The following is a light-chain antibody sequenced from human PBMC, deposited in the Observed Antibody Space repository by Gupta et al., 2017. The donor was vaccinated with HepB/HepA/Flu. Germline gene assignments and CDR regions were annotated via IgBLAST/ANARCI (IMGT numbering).Light chain of an antibody. CDR1: SSNIGAGYD. Sequence: SGAPGQRITISCTRSSSNIGAGYDVHWYQQLPGTAPKLLIYTNTNRPSGVPDRFSGSRSGTSASLAITGLQAEDEADYYCQSYDTTLKVIFGGGTKVTVL. CDR3: QSYDTTLKVI. J-gene: IGLJ2*01. V-gene: IGLV1-40*01. CDR2: TNT.